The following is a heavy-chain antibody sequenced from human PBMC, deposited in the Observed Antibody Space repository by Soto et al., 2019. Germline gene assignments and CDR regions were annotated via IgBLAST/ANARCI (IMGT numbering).Heavy chain of an antibody. Sequence: EVLLLDSGGGLVQPGGSLRLSCAASGFTFSNYAMTWLRQAPGTGPEWISTVNNGGGGTYYADSVKGRFTISRDNSKNPVYLQVSSLRAEDTAVYYCAKERLGRGIDYWGQGILVTVSS. CDR1: GFTFSNYA. CDR2: VNNGGGGT. D-gene: IGHD3-10*01. CDR3: AKERLGRGIDY. V-gene: IGHV3-23*01. J-gene: IGHJ4*02.